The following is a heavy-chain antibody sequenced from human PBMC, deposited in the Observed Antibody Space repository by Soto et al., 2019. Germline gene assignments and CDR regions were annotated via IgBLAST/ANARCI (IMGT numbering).Heavy chain of an antibody. CDR3: AAALTRGAARPIYHSYYMDV. CDR1: GGSISSYY. D-gene: IGHD6-6*01. V-gene: IGHV4-59*08. J-gene: IGHJ6*03. Sequence: SETLSLTCTVSGGSISSYYWSWIRQPPGKGLEWIGYIYYSGSTNYNPSLKSRVTISVDTSKNQFSLKLSSVTAADTAVYYCAAALTRGAARPIYHSYYMDVWGKVTTVTLSS. CDR2: IYYSGST.